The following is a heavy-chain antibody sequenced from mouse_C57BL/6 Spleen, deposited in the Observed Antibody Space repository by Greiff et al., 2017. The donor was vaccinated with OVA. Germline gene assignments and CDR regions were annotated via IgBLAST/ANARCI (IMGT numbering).Heavy chain of an antibody. J-gene: IGHJ1*03. Sequence: EVKLVESGGGLVKPGGSLKLSCAASGFTFSDYGMHWVRQAPEKGLEWVAYISSGSSTIYYADTVKGRFTISRDNAKNTLFLQMTSLRSEDTAMYYGARPGGLYGSSSWYFDVWGTGTTVTVSS. D-gene: IGHD1-1*01. V-gene: IGHV5-17*01. CDR3: ARPGGLYGSSSWYFDV. CDR2: ISSGSSTI. CDR1: GFTFSDYG.